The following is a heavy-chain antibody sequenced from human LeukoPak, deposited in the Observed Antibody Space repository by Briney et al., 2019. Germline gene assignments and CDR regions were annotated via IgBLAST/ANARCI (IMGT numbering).Heavy chain of an antibody. CDR2: IRYDGSNK. J-gene: IGHJ4*02. V-gene: IGHV3-30*02. D-gene: IGHD2-2*02. Sequence: GGSLRLSCAASGFTFSSYGMHWVRQAPGKGLEGVAFIRYDGSNKYYADSVKGRFTISRDNSKNTLYLQMNSLRAEDTAVYYCAKEIVVVPAAIWVGFDYWGQGTLVTVSS. CDR3: AKEIVVVPAAIWVGFDY. CDR1: GFTFSSYG.